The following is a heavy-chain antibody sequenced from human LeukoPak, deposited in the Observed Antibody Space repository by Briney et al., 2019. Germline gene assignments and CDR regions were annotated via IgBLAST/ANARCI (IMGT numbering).Heavy chain of an antibody. CDR2: ISSSGFAT. V-gene: IGHV3-11*04. J-gene: IGHJ4*02. CDR3: AKEEGSGNVGY. CDR1: GFTFSDYY. D-gene: IGHD3-10*01. Sequence: KSGGSLRLSCVASGFTFSDYYFIWIRQVPGKGLEWVSDISSSGFATYYADSVKGRFTISRDTAKNSVHLQMNSLRAEDTAVYYCAKEEGSGNVGYWGQGTLVTVSS.